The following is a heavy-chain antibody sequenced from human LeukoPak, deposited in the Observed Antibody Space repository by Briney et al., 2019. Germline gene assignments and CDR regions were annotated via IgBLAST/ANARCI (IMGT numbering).Heavy chain of an antibody. D-gene: IGHD7-27*01. CDR1: GFTFSDYC. J-gene: IGHJ5*02. CDR3: ALVGSGEWFDP. V-gene: IGHV3-11*01. CDR2: ISSSGSTI. Sequence: GGSLRLSCAASGFTFSDYCMSWIRQAPGKGLEWVSYISSSGSTIYYADSVKGRFTISMDNAKNSLYLQMNSLRAEDTAVYYCALVGSGEWFDPWGQGALVTVSS.